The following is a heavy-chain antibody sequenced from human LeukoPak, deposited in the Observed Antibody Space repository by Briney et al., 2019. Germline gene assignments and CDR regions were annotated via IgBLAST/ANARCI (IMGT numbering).Heavy chain of an antibody. D-gene: IGHD2-2*01. CDR2: IYYSGST. CDR3: ARRLTQYVCFDP. Sequence: PSETLSLTCTVSGGSISSSSYYWGWVRQPPGRGRGWIGGIYYSGSTYYNPSLKSRVTISVDTSKNQFSLKLSSVTPEDTAVYFCARRLTQYVCFDPWGQGILVTVSS. V-gene: IGHV4-39*01. J-gene: IGHJ5*02. CDR1: GGSISSSSYY.